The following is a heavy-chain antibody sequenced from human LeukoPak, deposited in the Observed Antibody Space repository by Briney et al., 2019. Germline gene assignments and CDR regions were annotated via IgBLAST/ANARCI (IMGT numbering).Heavy chain of an antibody. J-gene: IGHJ5*02. Sequence: ASVTVSCTTSGGTFRSHTFGWVRQAPGQGLEWMGRITPVINSAKYAQKFRDRLTITADTITVTAYMELSSLTPDDTAVYYCTRVNLRGSQYNWFDPWGQGTRVIVSS. CDR1: GGTFRSHT. D-gene: IGHD1-26*01. CDR2: ITPVINSA. V-gene: IGHV1-69*08. CDR3: TRVNLRGSQYNWFDP.